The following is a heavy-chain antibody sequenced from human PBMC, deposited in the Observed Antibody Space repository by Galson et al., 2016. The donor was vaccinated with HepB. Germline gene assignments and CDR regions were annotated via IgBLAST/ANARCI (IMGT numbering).Heavy chain of an antibody. CDR2: ISGSGGST. J-gene: IGHJ6*04. CDR1: GLTFSSYA. CDR3: AKDVSYSDYGPYHYFYGLDV. V-gene: IGHV3-23*01. D-gene: IGHD4-17*01. Sequence: SLRLSCAASGLTFSSYAMNWVRQAPGEGLEWASSISGSGGSTYYADSVKGRFTISRDNSKNRLYLQMKSLRAEDTAIYYCAKDVSYSDYGPYHYFYGLDVWGKGTTVTVSS.